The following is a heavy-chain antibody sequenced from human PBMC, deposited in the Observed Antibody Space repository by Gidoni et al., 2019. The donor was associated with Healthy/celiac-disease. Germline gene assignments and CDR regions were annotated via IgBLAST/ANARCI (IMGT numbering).Heavy chain of an antibody. J-gene: IGHJ5*02. CDR3: ASTITMVRGVMFNWFDP. CDR2: ST. Sequence: STYYNPSLKSRVTISVDTSKNQFSLKLSSVTAADTAVYYCASTITMVRGVMFNWFDPWGQGTLVTVSS. D-gene: IGHD3-10*01. V-gene: IGHV4-39*01.